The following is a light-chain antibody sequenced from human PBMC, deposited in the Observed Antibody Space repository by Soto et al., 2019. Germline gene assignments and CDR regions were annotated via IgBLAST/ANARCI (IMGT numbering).Light chain of an antibody. CDR1: QSVGTTY. CDR2: GAS. J-gene: IGKJ3*01. CDR3: QHYDSSPPG. Sequence: EIVLTQSPGTLSLSPGERATLSCRASQSVGTTYLAWYQQKPGQAPRLLIYGASSRATGIPDRFSGSGSGTDFTLTISRLEPEDFAVYYCQHYDSSPPGFGPGTKVDIK. V-gene: IGKV3-20*01.